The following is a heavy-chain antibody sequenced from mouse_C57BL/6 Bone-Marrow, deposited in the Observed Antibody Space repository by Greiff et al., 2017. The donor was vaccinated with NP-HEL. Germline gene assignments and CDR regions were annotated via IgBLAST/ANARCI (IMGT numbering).Heavy chain of an antibody. CDR3: ARRSSGPSWFAY. CDR1: GYTFTSYW. V-gene: IGHV1-53*01. D-gene: IGHD3-2*02. CDR2: INPSNGGT. Sequence: VQLVESGTELVKPGASVKLSCKASGYTFTSYWMHWVKQRPGQGLEWIGNINPSNGGTNYNEKFKSKATLTVDKSSSTAYMQLSSLTSEDSAVYYCARRSSGPSWFAYWGQGTLVTVSA. J-gene: IGHJ3*01.